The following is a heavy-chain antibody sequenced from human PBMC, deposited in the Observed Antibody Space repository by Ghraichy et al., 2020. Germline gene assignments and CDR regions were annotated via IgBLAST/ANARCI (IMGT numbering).Heavy chain of an antibody. CDR2: LYYTGST. Sequence: GSLRLSCTVSGGSISGYYWTWIRQPPGKGLEWIGYLYYTGSTNYNPSLKSRVTISVDTSKNQFSLKLSSVTAADTAVYYCARGSITYYYGMDVWGQGTTDTVSS. D-gene: IGHD1-14*01. J-gene: IGHJ6*02. CDR1: GGSISGYY. CDR3: ARGSITYYYGMDV. V-gene: IGHV4-59*08.